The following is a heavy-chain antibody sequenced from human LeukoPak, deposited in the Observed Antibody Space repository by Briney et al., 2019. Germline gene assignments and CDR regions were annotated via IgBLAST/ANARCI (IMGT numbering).Heavy chain of an antibody. CDR2: IYYSGST. CDR3: ARQDTYSGYDAYYFDY. V-gene: IGHV4-59*08. J-gene: IGHJ4*02. CDR1: GGSISSYY. Sequence: SETLSLTCTVSGGSISSYYWSWIRQPPGKGLEWIGYIYYSGSTNYNPSLKSRVTISVDTFKNQFSLKLSSVTAADTAVYYCARQDTYSGYDAYYFDYWGQGTLVTVSS. D-gene: IGHD5-12*01.